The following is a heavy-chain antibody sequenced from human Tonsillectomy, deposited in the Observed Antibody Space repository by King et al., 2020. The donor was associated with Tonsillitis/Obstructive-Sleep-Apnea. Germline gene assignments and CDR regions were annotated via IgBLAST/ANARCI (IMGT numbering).Heavy chain of an antibody. CDR3: AGVYGGNQRGYFDF. V-gene: IGHV3-21*01. CDR1: GFTFSSYS. CDR2: ISSSSSYI. J-gene: IGHJ4*02. Sequence: VQLVESGGGLVKPGGSLRLSCAASGFTFSSYSMKWVRQAPGKGLEWISSISSSSSYIYYADSVKGRFTISRDNAKNSLYLQMNSLRAEDTAVYYCAGVYGGNQRGYFDFWGQGTLATVSS. D-gene: IGHD4-23*01.